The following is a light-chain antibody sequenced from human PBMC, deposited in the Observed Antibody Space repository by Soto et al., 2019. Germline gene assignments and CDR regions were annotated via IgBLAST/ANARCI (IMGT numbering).Light chain of an antibody. CDR1: QTISSW. CDR2: KAS. J-gene: IGKJ1*01. V-gene: IGKV1-5*03. CDR3: QHYNIYSEA. Sequence: DIQMTQSPSTLSGSVGDRVTITCRASQTISSWLAWYQQKPGKAPKLLIYKASTLKSGVPSRFSGSGSGTEFTLTISSLQPDDFAPYSCQHYNIYSEAFGQGTKLELK.